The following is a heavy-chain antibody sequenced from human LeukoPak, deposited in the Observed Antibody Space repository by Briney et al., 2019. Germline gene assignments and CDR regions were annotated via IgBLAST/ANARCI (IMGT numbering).Heavy chain of an antibody. CDR3: AKAAIEQWLVKVDHFDY. J-gene: IGHJ4*02. CDR2: ISGSGDST. Sequence: GGTLRLSCAASGFTFSTYAMSWVRQAPGKGLEWVSSISGSGDSTYYADSVKGRFTISRGNSKNTLYLQMNSLRAEDTAIYYCAKAAIEQWLVKVDHFDYWGQGTLVTVSS. D-gene: IGHD6-19*01. CDR1: GFTFSTYA. V-gene: IGHV3-23*01.